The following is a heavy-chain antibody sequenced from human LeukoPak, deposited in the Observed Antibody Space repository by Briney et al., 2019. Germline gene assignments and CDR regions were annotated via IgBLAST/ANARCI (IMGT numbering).Heavy chain of an antibody. CDR3: ASDSPAKDAFDI. Sequence: GGSLRLSCAASGFTFRSYSMNWVREAPGKGLEWVSSISSSSSYIYYADSVKGRFTISRDNAKNSLYLQMNSLRAEDTAVYYCASDSPAKDAFDIWGQGTMVTVSS. J-gene: IGHJ3*02. CDR2: ISSSSSYI. CDR1: GFTFRSYS. V-gene: IGHV3-21*01.